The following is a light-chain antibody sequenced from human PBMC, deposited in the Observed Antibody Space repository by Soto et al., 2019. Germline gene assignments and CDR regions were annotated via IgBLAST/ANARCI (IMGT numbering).Light chain of an antibody. J-gene: IGKJ1*01. CDR1: QSISTW. V-gene: IGKV1-5*01. CDR2: DAS. Sequence: DIQMTQSPSTLSASVGDRVTITCRASQSISTWLAWYQQKPGKAPKLLISDASSLKSGVPSRFSGSGSATEFTLTISSLQPDDFATYYCQQYNSHSRTFGQGTEVEIK. CDR3: QQYNSHSRT.